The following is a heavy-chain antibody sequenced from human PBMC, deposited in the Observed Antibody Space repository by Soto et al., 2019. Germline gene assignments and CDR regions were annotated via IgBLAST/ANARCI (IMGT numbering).Heavy chain of an antibody. Sequence: SETLSLTCTVSGGSISSGGYYWSWIRQPPGKGLEWIGYIYYSGSTNYNPSLKSRVTISVDTSKNQFSLKLSSVTAADTAVYYCATRYGASFDYWGQGTLVTVSS. J-gene: IGHJ4*02. D-gene: IGHD4-17*01. V-gene: IGHV4-61*08. CDR2: IYYSGST. CDR3: ATRYGASFDY. CDR1: GGSISSGGYY.